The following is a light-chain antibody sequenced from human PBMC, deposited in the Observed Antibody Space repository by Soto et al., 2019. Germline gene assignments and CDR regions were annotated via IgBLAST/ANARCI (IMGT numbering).Light chain of an antibody. CDR1: QSVSSSY. V-gene: IGKV3-20*01. CDR3: QQYGSSPWT. CDR2: GAS. J-gene: IGKJ1*01. Sequence: IVLTQSAGALSLSPGERATLSCRASQSVSSSYLAWYQQKPGQAPRLLIYGASNRATGIPDRISGSGSGTDFTLTISRLEPEDFAVYYCQQYGSSPWTFGQGTKVDIK.